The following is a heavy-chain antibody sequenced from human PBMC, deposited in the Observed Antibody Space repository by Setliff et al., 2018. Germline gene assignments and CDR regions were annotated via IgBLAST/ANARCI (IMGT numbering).Heavy chain of an antibody. V-gene: IGHV3-30*02. CDR3: AKDIYGSGSYAVGGYFDY. CDR2: VHYDGVNK. CDR1: GFTFSTYY. J-gene: IGHJ4*02. Sequence: GESLKISCAASGFTFSTYYMHWVRQPPGKGLEWAAFVHYDGVNKHYRDSVKGRFTISRDNSKSTLYLQMNSLRPDDTAVYYCAKDIYGSGSYAVGGYFDYWGQGTQVTVSS. D-gene: IGHD3-10*01.